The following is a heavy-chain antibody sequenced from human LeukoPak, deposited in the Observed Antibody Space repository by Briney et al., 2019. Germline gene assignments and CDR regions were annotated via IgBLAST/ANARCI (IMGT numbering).Heavy chain of an antibody. CDR2: ISGSGGST. CDR1: GFTFSDYY. Sequence: GGSLRLSCAASGFTFSDYYMSWVRQAPGKGLEWVSAISGSGGSTYYADSVKGRFTISRDNSKNTLYLQMNSLRAEDTAVYYCAKDQDSSGWEAFDYWGQGTLVTVSS. CDR3: AKDQDSSGWEAFDY. J-gene: IGHJ4*02. D-gene: IGHD6-19*01. V-gene: IGHV3-23*01.